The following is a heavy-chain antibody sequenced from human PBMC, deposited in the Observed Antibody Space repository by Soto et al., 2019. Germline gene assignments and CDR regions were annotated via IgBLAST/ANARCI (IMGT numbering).Heavy chain of an antibody. CDR3: ASTLYCSSTSCSTRHAFDI. D-gene: IGHD2-2*01. CDR1: GGTFSSYA. CDR2: IIPIFGTA. J-gene: IGHJ3*02. V-gene: IGHV1-69*01. Sequence: QVQLVQSGAEVKKPGSSVKVSCKASGGTFSSYAISWVRQAPGQGLEWMGGIIPIFGTANYAQKFQGRVTITADESTSTAYMELSSLRSEDTAVYYCASTLYCSSTSCSTRHAFDIWGQGTMVTVSS.